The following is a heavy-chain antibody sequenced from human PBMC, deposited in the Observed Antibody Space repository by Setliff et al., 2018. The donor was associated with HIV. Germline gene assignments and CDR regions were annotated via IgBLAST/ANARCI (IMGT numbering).Heavy chain of an antibody. V-gene: IGHV1-3*01. J-gene: IGHJ4*02. CDR1: GYTFTNYA. D-gene: IGHD3-3*02. CDR2: INAGNGNT. Sequence: ASVKVSCKASGYTFTNYAMHWVRQAPGQRLEWMGWINAGNGNTKYSQKIQGRVTITRDTSYMELRNLRSEDTAIYYCARGLGNFVPDLIGYFDYWGQGTLVTVSS. CDR3: ARGLGNFVPDLIGYFDY.